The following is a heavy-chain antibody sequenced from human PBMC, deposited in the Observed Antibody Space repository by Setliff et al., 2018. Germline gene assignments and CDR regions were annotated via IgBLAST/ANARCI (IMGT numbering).Heavy chain of an antibody. CDR2: VNSDGSRT. CDR1: GFTFSSYW. V-gene: IGHV3-74*01. J-gene: IGHJ4*02. D-gene: IGHD1-26*01. CDR3: ARDLVGATADF. Sequence: GESLTISCAASGFTFSSYWMHWVRQVPGKGLVWVSRVNSDGSRTDYADSVKGRFIISRDNAKNTLDLQMNSLRVEDTAVYYCARDLVGATADFWGQGTLVTVSS.